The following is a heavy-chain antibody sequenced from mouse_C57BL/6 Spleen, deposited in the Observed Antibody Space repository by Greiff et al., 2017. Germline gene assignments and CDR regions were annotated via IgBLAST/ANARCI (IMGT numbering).Heavy chain of an antibody. D-gene: IGHD1-1*01. V-gene: IGHV1-72*01. J-gene: IGHJ3*01. Sequence: VQLQQPGAELVKPGASVKLSCKASGYTFTSYWMHWVKQRPGRGLEWIGRIDPNSGGTKYNEKFKSKATLTVDKPSSTAYMQRSSLTSEDAAVYYCGGEDGSSPWFAYWGQGTLVTVSA. CDR2: IDPNSGGT. CDR1: GYTFTSYW. CDR3: GGEDGSSPWFAY.